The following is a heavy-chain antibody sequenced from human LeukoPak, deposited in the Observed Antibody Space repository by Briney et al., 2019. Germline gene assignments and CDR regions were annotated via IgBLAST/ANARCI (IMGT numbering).Heavy chain of an antibody. D-gene: IGHD4/OR15-4a*01. CDR2: ISYYGSNK. J-gene: IGHJ5*02. Sequence: PGGSLRLSCAASGFTFSSYAMHWVRQAPGKGLEWVAVISYYGSNKYYADSVKGRFTISRDNSKNTLYLQMNSLRAEDTAVYYCASLTTNHPFDPWGQGTLVTVSS. CDR3: ASLTTNHPFDP. V-gene: IGHV3-30*01. CDR1: GFTFSSYA.